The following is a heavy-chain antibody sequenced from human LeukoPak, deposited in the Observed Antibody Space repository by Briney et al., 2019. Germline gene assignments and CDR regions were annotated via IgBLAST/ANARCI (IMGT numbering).Heavy chain of an antibody. CDR3: ARRGAYFDY. Sequence: ASVKVSCKTSGYSFTGYYMHWVRQAPGQGLEWMGWVNPKNGGTNYPQKFQGRVTMTTDTSVGTAYMELSSLASDDTAVYYCARRGAYFDYWDQGTLVTVSS. V-gene: IGHV1-2*02. CDR1: GYSFTGYY. CDR2: VNPKNGGT. J-gene: IGHJ4*02.